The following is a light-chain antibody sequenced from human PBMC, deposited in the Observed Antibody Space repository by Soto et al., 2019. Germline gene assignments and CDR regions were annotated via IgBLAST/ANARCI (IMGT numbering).Light chain of an antibody. CDR3: SSYTSSSILGV. CDR2: EVS. Sequence: QSVLTQPASVSGSPGQSITISCTGTSTDVGGYNYVSWYQHHPGKTPKLMIYEVSNRPSGVSNRLSRSKSGNTATLTLSGLLAEDEADYYCSSYTSSSILGVFGGGTKLTVL. CDR1: STDVGGYNY. J-gene: IGLJ2*01. V-gene: IGLV2-14*01.